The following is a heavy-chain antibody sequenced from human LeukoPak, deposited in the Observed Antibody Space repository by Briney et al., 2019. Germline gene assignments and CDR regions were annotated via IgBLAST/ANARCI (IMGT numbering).Heavy chain of an antibody. CDR2: IYQSGGT. Sequence: PSETLSLTCAVSGYSISRGYYWGWIRPHPGEGLEWVGSIYQSGGTFHNPALESRVSTSVDTSKNQFSLTLSSVTAADTAVYYCASAVVVIRFDYWGQGTLVTVSS. CDR3: ASAVVVIRFDY. V-gene: IGHV4-38-2*01. CDR1: GYSISRGYY. D-gene: IGHD3-22*01. J-gene: IGHJ4*02.